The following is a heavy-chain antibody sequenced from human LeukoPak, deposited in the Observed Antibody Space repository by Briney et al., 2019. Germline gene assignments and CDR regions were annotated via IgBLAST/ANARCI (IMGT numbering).Heavy chain of an antibody. Sequence: GGSLRLSCAASGFTFDDYAMHWVRQAPGKGLEWVSGISWNSGSIGYADSVKGRFTISRDNSKNTLYLQMNSLRVEDTAVYYCAKGGDLDDWGQGTLVTVSS. V-gene: IGHV3-9*01. CDR2: ISWNSGSI. CDR3: AKGGDLDD. J-gene: IGHJ4*02. CDR1: GFTFDDYA.